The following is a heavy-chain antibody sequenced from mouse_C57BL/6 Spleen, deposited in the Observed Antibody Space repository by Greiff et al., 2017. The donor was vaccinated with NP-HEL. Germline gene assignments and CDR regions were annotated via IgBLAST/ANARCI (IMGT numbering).Heavy chain of an antibody. V-gene: IGHV2-2*01. J-gene: IGHJ1*03. D-gene: IGHD2-4*01. CDR1: GFSLTSYG. Sequence: QVQLQQSGPGLVQPSQSLSITCTVSGFSLTSYGVHWVRQSPGKGLEWLGVIWSGGSTDYNAAFISRLSISKDNSKSQFFFKMNSLQADDTAIYYCARNGNYDYKRYFDVWGTGTTVTVSS. CDR3: ARNGNYDYKRYFDV. CDR2: IWSGGST.